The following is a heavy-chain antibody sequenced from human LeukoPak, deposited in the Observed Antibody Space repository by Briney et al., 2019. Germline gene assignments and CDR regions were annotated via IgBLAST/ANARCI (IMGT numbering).Heavy chain of an antibody. Sequence: PGGSLSFSCSVSGFTFSTNVMHWVRQAQGKGLEYVSAISSNGDNTYYADSVKGRFTISRDNSKNTLYLQMSSLRADDTAVYYCVRGTGYWGQGTLVTVSS. J-gene: IGHJ4*02. CDR1: GFTFSTNV. CDR3: VRGTGY. V-gene: IGHV3-64D*06. CDR2: ISSNGDNT.